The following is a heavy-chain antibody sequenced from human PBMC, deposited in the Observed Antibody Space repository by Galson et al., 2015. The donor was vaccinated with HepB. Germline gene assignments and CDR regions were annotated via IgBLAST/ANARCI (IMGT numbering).Heavy chain of an antibody. V-gene: IGHV3-53*01. CDR2: IYSGGST. J-gene: IGHJ6*02. CDR3: AGYDILRVYYGMDV. Sequence: SLRLSCAASGFTVSSNYMSWVRQAPGKGLEWVSVIYSGGSTYYADSVKGRFTISRDNSKNTLYLQMISMRAEDTAVYYCAGYDILRVYYGMDVWGQGPTVTVSS. CDR1: GFTVSSNY. D-gene: IGHD3-9*01.